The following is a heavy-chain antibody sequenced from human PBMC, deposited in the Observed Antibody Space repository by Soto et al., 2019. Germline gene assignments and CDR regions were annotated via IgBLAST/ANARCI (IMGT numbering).Heavy chain of an antibody. CDR3: AKDLGELLWFGELSPFDY. J-gene: IGHJ4*02. CDR2: ISGSGGST. Sequence: VQLLESGGGLVQPGGSLRLSCAASGFTFSSYAMSWVRQAPGKGLEWVSAISGSGGSTYYADSVKGRFTISRDNSKNTLYLQMNSLRAEDTAVYYCAKDLGELLWFGELSPFDYWGQGTLVTVSS. V-gene: IGHV3-23*01. D-gene: IGHD3-10*01. CDR1: GFTFSSYA.